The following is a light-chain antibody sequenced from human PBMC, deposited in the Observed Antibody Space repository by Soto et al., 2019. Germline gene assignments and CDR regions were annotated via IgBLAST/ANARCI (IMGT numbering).Light chain of an antibody. J-gene: IGLJ7*01. Sequence: QAVVTQEPSLTVSPGGTVTLTCGSSTGTVTSGHYPYWFQLKPGQAPRTLLYDISNKHSWTPARFSGSLLGGKAALTLSGAQPEDEADYYCLLSYSGPSIFGGGTQLT. CDR1: TGTVTSGHY. CDR2: DIS. V-gene: IGLV7-46*01. CDR3: LLSYSGPSI.